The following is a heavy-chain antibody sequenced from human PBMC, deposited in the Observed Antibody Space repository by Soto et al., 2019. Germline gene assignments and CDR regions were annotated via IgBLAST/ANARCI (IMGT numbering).Heavy chain of an antibody. J-gene: IGHJ4*02. CDR3: TGDQDYYFDY. CDR2: IRSKAYSYAT. CDR1: GFTFSVST. D-gene: IGHD3-10*01. Sequence: GGSLRLSCAASGFTFSVSTMHWVRQASGKGLEWVGRIRSKAYSYATAYAASVKGRFTISRDDSKNTAYLQMNSLKTEDTAVYYCTGDQDYYFDYWGQGTLVTVSS. V-gene: IGHV3-73*01.